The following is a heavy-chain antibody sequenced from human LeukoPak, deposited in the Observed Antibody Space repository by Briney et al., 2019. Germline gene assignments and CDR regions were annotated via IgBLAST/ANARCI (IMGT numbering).Heavy chain of an antibody. CDR3: ARDQLGATKLDAFDI. Sequence: PGGSLRLSCGASGFTFSSYSMNWVRQAPGKGLEWVSSISSSSSYIYYADSVKGRFTISRDNAKNSLYLQMNSLRAEDTAVYYCARDQLGATKLDAFDIWGQGTMVTVSS. J-gene: IGHJ3*02. CDR2: ISSSSSYI. CDR1: GFTFSSYS. V-gene: IGHV3-21*01. D-gene: IGHD1-26*01.